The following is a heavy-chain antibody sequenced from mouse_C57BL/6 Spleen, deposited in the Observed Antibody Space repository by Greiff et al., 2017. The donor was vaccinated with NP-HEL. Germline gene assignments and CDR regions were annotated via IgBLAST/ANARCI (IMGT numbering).Heavy chain of an antibody. Sequence: QVPLQQPGAELVKPGASVTLSCKASGYTFTSYWMHWVKQRPGQGLAWIGMIHPNSGSTNYNEKFKSKATLTVDKSSSTAYMQLSSLTSEDSAVYYCARLLHYAMDYWGQGTSVTGSS. V-gene: IGHV1-64*01. CDR1: GYTFTSYW. CDR2: IHPNSGST. J-gene: IGHJ4*01. CDR3: ARLLHYAMDY. D-gene: IGHD1-1*01.